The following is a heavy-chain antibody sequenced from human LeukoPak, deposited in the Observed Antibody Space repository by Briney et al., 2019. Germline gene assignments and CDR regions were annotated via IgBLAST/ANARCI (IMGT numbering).Heavy chain of an antibody. J-gene: IGHJ4*02. V-gene: IGHV3-23*01. D-gene: IGHD4-23*01. CDR2: ISGSGGST. CDR1: GIXFSDFY. CDR3: AIQSTVVKNFDY. Sequence: GGSLRLSCVVSGIXFSDFYINWIRQAPGKGLEWVSAISGSGGSTYYADSVKGRFTISRDNSKNTLYLQMNSLRAEDTAVYYCAIQSTVVKNFDYWGQGTLVTVSS.